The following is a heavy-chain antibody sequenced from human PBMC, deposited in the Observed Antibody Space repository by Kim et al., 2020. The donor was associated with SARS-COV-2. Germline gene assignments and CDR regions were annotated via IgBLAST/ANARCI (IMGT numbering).Heavy chain of an antibody. Sequence: GGSLRLSCAASRFTFSSYGMHWVRQAPGKGLEWVAIISYDGSNKYYADSVKGRLTISRDNSKNTLYLQMNSLRAEDTAVYYCAKRQVNWFDPWGQGTLVTVSS. CDR2: ISYDGSNK. V-gene: IGHV3-30*18. J-gene: IGHJ5*02. CDR1: RFTFSSYG. CDR3: AKRQVNWFDP.